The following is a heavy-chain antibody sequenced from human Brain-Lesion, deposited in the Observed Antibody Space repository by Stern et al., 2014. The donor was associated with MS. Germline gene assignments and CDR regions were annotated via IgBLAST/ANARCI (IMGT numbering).Heavy chain of an antibody. J-gene: IGHJ6*02. Sequence: VQLVESGPGLVKPSQTLSLPCTVSGVSISSDNNYWTWLRQDPGMGLEWIVHIYDSGTTYYNPSLNIRVSIPVATSSHLFFLWMSSVTAADTAVYCGARDHFTTSLDVWGHGTTVTVS. D-gene: IGHD3-22*01. V-gene: IGHV4-31*03. CDR2: IYDSGTT. CDR3: ARDHFTTSLDV. CDR1: GVSISSDNNY.